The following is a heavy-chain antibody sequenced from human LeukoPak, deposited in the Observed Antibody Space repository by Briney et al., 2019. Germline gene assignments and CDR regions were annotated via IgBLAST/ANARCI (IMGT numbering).Heavy chain of an antibody. Sequence: GGSLRLSCTASGFTFSSYWMSWVRQAAGKGLEWVANVNQDGSKQYYADSVKGRFTTSRDNAKNSLYLQLNSLRAEDTAVYYCASSLEHYDFWSGYVHNSLLGPWGQGTLVTVSS. D-gene: IGHD3-3*01. J-gene: IGHJ5*02. CDR1: GFTFSSYW. CDR3: ASSLEHYDFWSGYVHNSLLGP. V-gene: IGHV3-7*01. CDR2: VNQDGSKQ.